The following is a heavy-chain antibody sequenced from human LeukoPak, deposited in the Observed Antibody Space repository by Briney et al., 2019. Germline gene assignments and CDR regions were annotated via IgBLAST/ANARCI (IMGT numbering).Heavy chain of an antibody. CDR3: TQTTVTTGFDY. CDR1: GFTFSGSA. V-gene: IGHV3-73*01. Sequence: GGSLRLSCAASGFTFSGSAMHWVRQASGKGLEWVGRIRSKANSCATAYAASVKGRFTISRDDSKNTAYLQMNSLKTEDTAVYYCTQTTVTTGFDYWGQGTLVTVSS. D-gene: IGHD4-17*01. J-gene: IGHJ4*02. CDR2: IRSKANSCAT.